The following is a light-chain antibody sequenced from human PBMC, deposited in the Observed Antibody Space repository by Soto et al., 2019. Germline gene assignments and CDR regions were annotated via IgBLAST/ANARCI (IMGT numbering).Light chain of an antibody. CDR2: EVS. CDR3: SSYGGSNNLV. Sequence: QSALTQPPSASGSPGQSVTLSCTGTSSDVGDYNYVSWYQQHLGKAPKLMIYEVSKRPSGVPDRFSGSKSGNTASLTVSGLQAEDEADYYCSSYGGSNNLVFGGGTKVTVL. J-gene: IGLJ2*01. CDR1: SSDVGDYNY. V-gene: IGLV2-8*01.